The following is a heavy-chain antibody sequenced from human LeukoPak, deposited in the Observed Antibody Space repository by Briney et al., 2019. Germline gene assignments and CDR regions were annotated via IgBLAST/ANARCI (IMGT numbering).Heavy chain of an antibody. CDR1: GYTFTSYY. J-gene: IGHJ4*02. D-gene: IGHD7-27*01. Sequence: GASVKVSCKASGYTFTSYYMHWVRQAPGQGLEWMGVINPSGGSTSYAQKFQGRVTMTRDTSTSTVYMELSSLRSEDTAVYYCARDTNWGPRFDYWGQGTLVTVSS. CDR2: INPSGGST. CDR3: ARDTNWGPRFDY. V-gene: IGHV1-46*03.